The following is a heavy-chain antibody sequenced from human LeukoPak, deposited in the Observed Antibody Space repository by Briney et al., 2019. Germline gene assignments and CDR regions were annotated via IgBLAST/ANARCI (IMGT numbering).Heavy chain of an antibody. V-gene: IGHV1-2*02. Sequence: ASVKVSCKASGYTFTCYYMHWVRQAPGQGLEGMGWINPNSGGTNYAQKFQGRVTMTRDTSISTAYMELSKLRADDTAVYYFARTPTYYDSSGYYSDWGQGTLVTVSS. CDR2: INPNSGGT. CDR1: GYTFTCYY. D-gene: IGHD3-22*01. J-gene: IGHJ4*02. CDR3: ARTPTYYDSSGYYSD.